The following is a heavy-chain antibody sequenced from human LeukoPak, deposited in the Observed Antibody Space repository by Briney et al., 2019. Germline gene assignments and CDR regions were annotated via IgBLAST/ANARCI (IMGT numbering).Heavy chain of an antibody. Sequence: GGSLRLSCAASGFTFSSYAMSWVRQAPGKGLEWVSAVGGSGGSTFYADSVKGRFTISRDNAKNSLFLQMNSLRAEDTAVYYCARGSIWKTTVTTGYWGQGTLVTVSS. CDR2: VGGSGGST. CDR1: GFTFSSYA. CDR3: ARGSIWKTTVTTGY. D-gene: IGHD4-17*01. J-gene: IGHJ4*02. V-gene: IGHV3-23*01.